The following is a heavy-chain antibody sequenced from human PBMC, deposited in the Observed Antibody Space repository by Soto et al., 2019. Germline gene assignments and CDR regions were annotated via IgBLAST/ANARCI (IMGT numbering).Heavy chain of an antibody. J-gene: IGHJ6*02. CDR1: GFTFSSYG. V-gene: IGHV3-33*01. CDR3: AGYDYSNDYYGMDV. CDR2: IWYDGSNK. D-gene: IGHD4-4*01. Sequence: PGGSLRLSXAASGFTFSSYGMHWVRQAPGKGLEWVAVIWYDGSNKYYADSVKGRFTISRDNSKNTLYLQMNSLRAEDTAVYYCAGYDYSNDYYGMDVWGQGTTVTVSS.